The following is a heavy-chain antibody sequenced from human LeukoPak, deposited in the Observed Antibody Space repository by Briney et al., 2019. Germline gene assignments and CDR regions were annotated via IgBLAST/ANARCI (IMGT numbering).Heavy chain of an antibody. CDR2: IKSKTDGGTT. Sequence: GGSLSLSRAASGFTFSNAWISWVRQAPGKGLEWVGRIKSKTDGGTTDYAAPVKGRFTISRDDSKNTLYLQMNSLKTEDTAVYYCTQDIVVVVAARLYSYYGMDVWGQGRTVTVSS. D-gene: IGHD2-15*01. V-gene: IGHV3-15*01. CDR3: TQDIVVVVAARLYSYYGMDV. J-gene: IGHJ6*01. CDR1: GFTFSNAW.